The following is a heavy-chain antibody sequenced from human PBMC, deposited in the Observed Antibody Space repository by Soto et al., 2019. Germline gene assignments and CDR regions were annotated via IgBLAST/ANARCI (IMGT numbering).Heavy chain of an antibody. D-gene: IGHD2-2*01. CDR2: IYNSGST. J-gene: IGHJ4*02. V-gene: IGHV4-61*05. CDR1: GGSISSSISSYY. Sequence: PSETLSLTCTVSGGSISSSISSYYWSWIRQPPGKGLEWIGYIYNSGSTNNNPSLKSRVSISVDTSKNQFSLKLSSVTAADSAVYYCARVATFCSSTSCYPYFDYWGQGSLVTVSS. CDR3: ARVATFCSSTSCYPYFDY.